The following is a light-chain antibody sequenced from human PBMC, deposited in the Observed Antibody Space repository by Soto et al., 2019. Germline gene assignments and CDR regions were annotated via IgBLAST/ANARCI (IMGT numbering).Light chain of an antibody. Sequence: EIALTQPPVTLSLSPGERATLSCRASQSLSNSELAWYQQKPGQAPRLLIYGASSRATGIPARFSASGSGTDFTLTISDVEPEDFALYFCHQRQSWPRTFGQGTKVDIK. CDR3: HQRQSWPRT. CDR2: GAS. V-gene: IGKV3D-20*02. J-gene: IGKJ1*01. CDR1: QSLSNSE.